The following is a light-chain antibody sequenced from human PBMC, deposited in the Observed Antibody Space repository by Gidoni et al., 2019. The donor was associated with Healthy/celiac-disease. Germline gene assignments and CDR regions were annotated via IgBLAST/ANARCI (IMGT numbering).Light chain of an antibody. CDR1: SSDVGGYNY. CDR3: SSYTSSSTPYV. J-gene: IGLJ1*01. CDR2: DVS. V-gene: IGLV2-14*01. Sequence: QSALTQPASVSGSPGQSITISCTGTSSDVGGYNYVSWYQQHPGKAPKLMIYDVSNRPSGVPDRFSGSKSGNTAALTISGLQAEDEADDYCSSYTSSSTPYVFGTGTKVTVL.